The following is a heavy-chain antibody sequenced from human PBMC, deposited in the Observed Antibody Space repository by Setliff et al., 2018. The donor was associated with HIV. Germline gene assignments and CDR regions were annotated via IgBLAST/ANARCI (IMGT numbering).Heavy chain of an antibody. CDR1: GGSISSFSYY. CDR2: IFHTGNT. Sequence: PSETLSLTCTVSGGSISSFSYYWGWIRQPPGKGPEWIGSIFHTGNTYYNPSLKSRVTISVDTSKNQFSLKLSSVTAADTAVYYCSRIVSGSDYVVDYWGRGTLVTVSS. CDR3: SRIVSGSDYVVDY. V-gene: IGHV4-39*07. J-gene: IGHJ4*02. D-gene: IGHD5-12*01.